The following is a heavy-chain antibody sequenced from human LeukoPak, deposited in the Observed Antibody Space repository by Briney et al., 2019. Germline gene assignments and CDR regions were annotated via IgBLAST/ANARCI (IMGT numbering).Heavy chain of an antibody. V-gene: IGHV3-21*01. CDR2: ISSSSSYI. J-gene: IGHJ6*02. CDR3: ARDMVRGGAPYYYYGMDV. Sequence: PGGSLRLSCAASGFTFSSYSMNWVRQAPGKGLEWVSSISSSSSYIYYADSVKGRFTISRDNAKNSLYLQMNSLRAEDTAVCYCARDMVRGGAPYYYYGMDVWGQGTTVTVSS. D-gene: IGHD3-10*01. CDR1: GFTFSSYS.